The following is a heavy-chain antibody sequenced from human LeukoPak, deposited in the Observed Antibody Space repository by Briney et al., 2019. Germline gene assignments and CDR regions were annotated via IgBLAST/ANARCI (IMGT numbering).Heavy chain of an antibody. Sequence: ASVKVSCKASGYTFTSYYMHWVRQAPGLGLEWMGWISVNNVKTNYLQKLQGRVTMTTDTSSSTAYMELRSLRSDDTAVYYCARGYYYDSSGHAYFDYWGQGTLVTVSS. CDR1: GYTFTSYY. CDR2: ISVNNVKT. CDR3: ARGYYYDSSGHAYFDY. D-gene: IGHD3-22*01. J-gene: IGHJ4*02. V-gene: IGHV1-18*04.